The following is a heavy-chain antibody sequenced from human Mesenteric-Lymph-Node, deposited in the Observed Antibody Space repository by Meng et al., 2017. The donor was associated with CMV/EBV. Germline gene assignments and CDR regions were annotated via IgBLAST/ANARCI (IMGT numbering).Heavy chain of an antibody. Sequence: GGSLRLSCAASGFTFSSYGMHWVRQAPGKGLEWVAFIRYDGSNKYYADSVKGRFTISRDNSKNTLYLQMNSLRAEDTAVYYCAKDMDTFRKPHIWGQGTMVTVSS. J-gene: IGHJ3*02. CDR3: AKDMDTFRKPHI. D-gene: IGHD2/OR15-2a*01. V-gene: IGHV3-30*02. CDR1: GFTFSSYG. CDR2: IRYDGSNK.